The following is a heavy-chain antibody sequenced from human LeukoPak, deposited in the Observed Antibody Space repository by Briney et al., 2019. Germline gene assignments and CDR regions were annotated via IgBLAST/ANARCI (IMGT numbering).Heavy chain of an antibody. CDR1: GFTFSRYW. Sequence: GGSLRLSCAASGFTFSRYWMSWVRQAPGKGLEWVANIKQDGSEKYYVDSVKGRFTISRDNAKNSLYLQMNSLRAEDTAVYYCARDLVATISGYYYYGMDVWGQGTTVTVSS. V-gene: IGHV3-7*01. CDR2: IKQDGSEK. CDR3: ARDLVATISGYYYYGMDV. D-gene: IGHD5-24*01. J-gene: IGHJ6*02.